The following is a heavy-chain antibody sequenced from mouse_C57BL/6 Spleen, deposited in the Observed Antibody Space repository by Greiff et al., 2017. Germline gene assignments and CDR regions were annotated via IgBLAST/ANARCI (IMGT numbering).Heavy chain of an antibody. Sequence: VQLQESGPELVKPGASVKISCKASGYAFSSSWMNWVKQRPGKGLEWIGRIYPGDGDTNYNGKFKGKATLTADKSSSTAYMQLSSLTSEDSAVYFCAREKVYEGYFDVWGTGTTVTVSA. CDR1: GYAFSSSW. V-gene: IGHV1-82*01. CDR3: AREKVYEGYFDV. CDR2: IYPGDGDT. D-gene: IGHD2-3*01. J-gene: IGHJ1*03.